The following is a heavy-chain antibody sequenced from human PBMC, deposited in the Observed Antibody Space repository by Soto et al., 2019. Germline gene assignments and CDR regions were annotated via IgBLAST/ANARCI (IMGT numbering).Heavy chain of an antibody. V-gene: IGHV4-59*01. CDR3: ARAYSSDFDY. CDR1: GGSISSYY. D-gene: IGHD6-19*01. Sequence: SETLSLTCTVSGGSISSYYWSWIRQPPGKGLEWIGYIYYSGSTNYNPSLKSRVTISVDTSKNQFSLKLSSVTAADTAVYYCARAYSSDFDYWGQGTLVT. J-gene: IGHJ4*02. CDR2: IYYSGST.